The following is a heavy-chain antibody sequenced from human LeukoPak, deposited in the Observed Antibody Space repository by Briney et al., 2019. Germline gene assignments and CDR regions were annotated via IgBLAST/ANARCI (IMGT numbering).Heavy chain of an antibody. Sequence: GGSLRLSCAASGFTFSSYSMNWVRQAPGKGLEWVSSTSSGSSYIYYADSVKGRFTISRDNAKNSLYLQMNSLRAEDTAVYYCARDKDYGDKRLLDYWGQGTLVTVSS. CDR1: GFTFSSYS. CDR2: TSSGSSYI. J-gene: IGHJ4*02. CDR3: ARDKDYGDKRLLDY. D-gene: IGHD4-23*01. V-gene: IGHV3-21*01.